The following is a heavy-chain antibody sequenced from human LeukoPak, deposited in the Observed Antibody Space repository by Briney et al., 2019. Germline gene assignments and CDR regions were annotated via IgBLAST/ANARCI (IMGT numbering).Heavy chain of an antibody. V-gene: IGHV3-23*01. D-gene: IGHD6-13*01. J-gene: IGHJ4*02. CDR3: ARAYSSSWYDY. CDR2: ISGSGGST. Sequence: GGSLRLSCAASGFIFSSYAMSWVRQAPGKGLEWVSAISGSGGSTYYADSVKGRFTISRDNSKNTLYLQMNSLRAEDTAVYYCARAYSSSWYDYWGQGTLVTVSS. CDR1: GFIFSSYA.